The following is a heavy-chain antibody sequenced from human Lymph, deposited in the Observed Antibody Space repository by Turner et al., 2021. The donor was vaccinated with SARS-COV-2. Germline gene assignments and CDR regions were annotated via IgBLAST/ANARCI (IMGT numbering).Heavy chain of an antibody. J-gene: IGHJ6*02. CDR3: AVAGMNYDLLWKTYYYYGMDV. Sequence: QVHLVQSGAEVRKPVASVKVSCKASGYTFTSYGISWVRQAPGQGLEWMGWISTYNGNTNYAQKLQGRVTMTTDTSTSTAYMELRSLRSDDTAVYYCAVAGMNYDLLWKTYYYYGMDVWGQGTTVTVSS. D-gene: IGHD6-19*01. V-gene: IGHV1-18*01. CDR1: GYTFTSYG. CDR2: ISTYNGNT.